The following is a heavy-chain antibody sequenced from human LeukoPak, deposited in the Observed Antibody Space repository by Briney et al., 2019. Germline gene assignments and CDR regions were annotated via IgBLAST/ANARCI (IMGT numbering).Heavy chain of an antibody. D-gene: IGHD6-13*01. CDR1: GFTFSSYG. CDR2: ISYDGSNK. CDR3: AKGPGQQLAG. J-gene: IGHJ4*02. Sequence: GGSLRLSCAASGFTFSSYGMHWVRQAPGKGLEWVAVISYDGSNKYYADSVKGRFTISRDNSKNTLYLQMNSLRAEETAVYYCAKGPGQQLAGWGQGTLVTVSS. V-gene: IGHV3-30*18.